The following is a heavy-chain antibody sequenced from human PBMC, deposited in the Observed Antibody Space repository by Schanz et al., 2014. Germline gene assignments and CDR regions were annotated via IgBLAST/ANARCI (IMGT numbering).Heavy chain of an antibody. D-gene: IGHD4-17*01. CDR1: GGSVSSGGDY. CDR2: ISYSGST. J-gene: IGHJ3*02. V-gene: IGHV4-31*03. Sequence: PVLVKPSETLSLTCTVSGGSVSSGGDYWSWIRQHPGKGLEWIGFISYSGSTYYNPSLKSRVTISVDRSRNQFSLKLSSVTAADTAVYYCARDRGHGDLPGDIWGQGTMVTVSS. CDR3: ARDRGHGDLPGDI.